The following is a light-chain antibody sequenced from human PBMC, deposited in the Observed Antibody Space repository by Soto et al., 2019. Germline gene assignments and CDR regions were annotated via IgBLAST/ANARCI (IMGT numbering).Light chain of an antibody. CDR3: QQYGSSPIT. V-gene: IGKV3-20*01. Sequence: EILLTQYPATLSLSPGERATLSCRASQSVSSSYLAWYQQKPGQAPRLLIYGASSRATGIPDRFSGSGSGTDFTLTISRLEPEDFAVYYCQQYGSSPITFGQRTLLAI. CDR1: QSVSSSY. CDR2: GAS. J-gene: IGKJ5*01.